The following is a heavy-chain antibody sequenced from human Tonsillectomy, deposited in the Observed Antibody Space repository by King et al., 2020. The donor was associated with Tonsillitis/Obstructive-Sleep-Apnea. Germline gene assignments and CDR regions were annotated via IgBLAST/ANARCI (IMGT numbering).Heavy chain of an antibody. V-gene: IGHV3-53*01. J-gene: IGHJ3*02. D-gene: IGHD3-10*01. CDR2: IYSGGST. Sequence: QLVQSGGGLIQPGGSLRLSCAASGFTVSSNYMSWVRQAPGKGLEWVSVIYSGGSTYYADSVKGRFTISSDNSKNTLHLQMNSLIAEDTAVYYCARPSELLDGAFDIWGQGTMVTVSS. CDR3: ARPSELLDGAFDI. CDR1: GFTVSSNY.